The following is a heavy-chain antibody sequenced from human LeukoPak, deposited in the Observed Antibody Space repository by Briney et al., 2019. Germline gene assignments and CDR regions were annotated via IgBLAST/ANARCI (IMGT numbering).Heavy chain of an antibody. J-gene: IGHJ6*03. Sequence: GRSLRPSCAASGFTVSRYWMSWVRQAPGKGLEWVANIKQDGSEKYYVDSVKGRFTISRDNVKNSLYLQMNSLRGEDTAVYYCARSGYDSYYYYMDVWGKGTTVTVSS. D-gene: IGHD5-12*01. V-gene: IGHV3-7*01. CDR2: IKQDGSEK. CDR1: GFTVSRYW. CDR3: ARSGYDSYYYYMDV.